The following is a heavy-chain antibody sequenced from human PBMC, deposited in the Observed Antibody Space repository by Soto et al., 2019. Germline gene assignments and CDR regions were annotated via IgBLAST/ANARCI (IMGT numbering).Heavy chain of an antibody. D-gene: IGHD2-8*01. Sequence: QVQLVQSGAEVKKPGASVKVSCKASGYIFTNYDINWVRQATGQGLEYLGWINPNSGNTGYVQKFQGRVTMTRNTAINTPYVEQGSLSTEDTSLYYWARGVRSGVNTRWFDPWGQGTLVTVSS. V-gene: IGHV1-8*01. CDR3: ARGVRSGVNTRWFDP. J-gene: IGHJ5*02. CDR1: GYIFTNYD. CDR2: INPNSGNT.